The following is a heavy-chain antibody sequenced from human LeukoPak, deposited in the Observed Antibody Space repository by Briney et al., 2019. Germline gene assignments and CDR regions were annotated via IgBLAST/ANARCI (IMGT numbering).Heavy chain of an antibody. Sequence: ASVKVSCKASGYTFTSYGISWVRQAPGQGLEWMGWISAYNGNTNYAQKLQGRVTMTTDTSTSTDYMELRSLRCDDTAVYYCAREGDYDSSGSNFDYWGQGTLVTVSS. CDR1: GYTFTSYG. V-gene: IGHV1-18*01. J-gene: IGHJ4*02. D-gene: IGHD3-22*01. CDR3: AREGDYDSSGSNFDY. CDR2: ISAYNGNT.